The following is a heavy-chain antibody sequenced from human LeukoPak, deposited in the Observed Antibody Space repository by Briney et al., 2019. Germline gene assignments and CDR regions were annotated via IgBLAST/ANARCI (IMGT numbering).Heavy chain of an antibody. CDR3: VRIAAAAIFDY. Sequence: GSSVKVSCKASGGTFSSYAISWVRQAPGQRLEWMGWINAGNGNTKYSQKFQGRVTITRDTSASTAYMELSSPRSEDTAVYYCVRIAAAAIFDYWGQGTLVTVSS. CDR2: INAGNGNT. CDR1: GGTFSSYA. J-gene: IGHJ4*02. D-gene: IGHD6-13*01. V-gene: IGHV1-3*01.